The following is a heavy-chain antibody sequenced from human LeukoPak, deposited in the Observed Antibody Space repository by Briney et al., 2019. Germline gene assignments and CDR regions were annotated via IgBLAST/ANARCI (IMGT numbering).Heavy chain of an antibody. CDR1: GFTFSSYW. CDR3: ARHYDSTAYSLDY. Sequence: GGSLRVSCAASGFTFSSYWMTWVRQAPGKGLEWVANIKQDGSQKFYLDSVKGRFTISRDNAKESLFLRMNSLRAEDTAVYYCARHYDSTAYSLDYWGREPWSPSPQ. V-gene: IGHV3-7*01. CDR2: IKQDGSQK. J-gene: IGHJ4*02. D-gene: IGHD3-22*01.